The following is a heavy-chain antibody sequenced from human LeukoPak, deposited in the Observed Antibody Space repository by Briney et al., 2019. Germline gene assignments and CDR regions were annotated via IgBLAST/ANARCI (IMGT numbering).Heavy chain of an antibody. Sequence: PGGSLRLSCAASGFTFSDYWIHWVRQAPGKGLVWVSLIHSDGGTTNYADSVKGRFTMSRDNAKNMVYLQMNSLRVEDTAVYYCARDIYSIAEWGQRTLVTVSS. V-gene: IGHV3-74*01. D-gene: IGHD3-3*02. J-gene: IGHJ4*02. CDR2: IHSDGGTT. CDR3: ARDIYSIAE. CDR1: GFTFSDYW.